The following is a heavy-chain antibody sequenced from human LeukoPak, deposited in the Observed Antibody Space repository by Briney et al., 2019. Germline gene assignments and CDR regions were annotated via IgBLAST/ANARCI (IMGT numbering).Heavy chain of an antibody. V-gene: IGHV4-39*07. Sequence: SETLSLTCTVSGGSISSSSYYWGWIRQPPGKGLEWIGSIYYSGSAYYNPSLKSRVAISVDTSKSQVSLKLSSVTAADTAVYYCAGGMDVWGQGTTVTVSS. CDR3: AGGMDV. CDR1: GGSISSSSYY. CDR2: IYYSGSA. J-gene: IGHJ6*02.